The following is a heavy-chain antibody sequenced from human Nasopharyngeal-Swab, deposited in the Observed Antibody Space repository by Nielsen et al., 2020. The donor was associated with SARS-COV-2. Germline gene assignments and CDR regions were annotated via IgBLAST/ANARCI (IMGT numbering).Heavy chain of an antibody. Sequence: GGSLRLSCAASGFTFSTYWMHWVRQPPGKGLLWVSRIDTDGTITDYAGSVKGRFTISRDNAKNTLYLQMNSLRAEDTAVYYCARDVGGRDNYWGQGALVTVSS. J-gene: IGHJ4*02. CDR1: GFTFSTYW. CDR2: IDTDGTIT. V-gene: IGHV3-74*01. CDR3: ARDVGGRDNY. D-gene: IGHD2-15*01.